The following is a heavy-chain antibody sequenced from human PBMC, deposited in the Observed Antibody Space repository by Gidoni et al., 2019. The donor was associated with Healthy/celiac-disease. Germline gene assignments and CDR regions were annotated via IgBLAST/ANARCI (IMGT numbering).Heavy chain of an antibody. CDR1: GGSIRSSSYY. V-gene: IGHV4-39*01. CDR3: AIHSDQDIVVVPAAIGWFDP. Sequence: QLQLQESGPGLVKPSETLSLTCTVSGGSIRSSSYYWGWIRQPPGKGLAWIGSIYYSGSLYHNPPLKTRVTISVDTSKNQFSLQLSSVTAADTAVYYRAIHSDQDIVVVPAAIGWFDPWGQGTLVTVSS. CDR2: IYYSGSL. D-gene: IGHD2-2*01. J-gene: IGHJ5*02.